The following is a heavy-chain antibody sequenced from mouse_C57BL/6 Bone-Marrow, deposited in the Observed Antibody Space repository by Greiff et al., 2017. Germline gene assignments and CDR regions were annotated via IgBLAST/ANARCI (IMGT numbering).Heavy chain of an antibody. V-gene: IGHV1-74*01. CDR3: AISPAGGYDGYYVGY. D-gene: IGHD2-3*01. CDR1: GYTFTSYW. Sequence: QVQLKQPGAELVKPGASVKVSCKASGYTFTSYWMHWVKQRPGQGLEWIGRIHPSDSDTNYNQKFKGKATLTVDKSSSTAYMQLSSMTSEDSAVYDCAISPAGGYDGYYVGYWGRGTTLTVSS. J-gene: IGHJ2*01. CDR2: IHPSDSDT.